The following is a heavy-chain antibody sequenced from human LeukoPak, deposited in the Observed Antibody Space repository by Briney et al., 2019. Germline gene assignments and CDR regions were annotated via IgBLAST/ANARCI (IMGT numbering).Heavy chain of an antibody. V-gene: IGHV3-23*01. J-gene: IGHJ1*01. CDR3: AKESNDFWSGRPEYFQH. Sequence: GGSLRLSCAASGFTSSRNWMSWVRQAPGKGLEWVSAISGSGGSTYYADSVKGRFTISRDNSKNTLYLQMNSLRAEDTAVYYCAKESNDFWSGRPEYFQHWGQGTLVTVSS. CDR1: GFTSSRNW. D-gene: IGHD3-3*01. CDR2: ISGSGGST.